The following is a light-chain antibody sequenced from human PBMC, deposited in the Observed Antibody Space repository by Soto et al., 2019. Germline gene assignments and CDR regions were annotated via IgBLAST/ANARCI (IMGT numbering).Light chain of an antibody. CDR1: SSDVGGYTY. Sequence: QSALTQPASVSGSPGQSITISCTGTSSDVGGYTYVSWYQQNPGKAPKLMIYNVSNRPSGVSNRFSGSKSGNTASLTISGLQAEDEADYYCSSYTSSNTVLFGGGTKLTVL. J-gene: IGLJ2*01. V-gene: IGLV2-14*01. CDR2: NVS. CDR3: SSYTSSNTVL.